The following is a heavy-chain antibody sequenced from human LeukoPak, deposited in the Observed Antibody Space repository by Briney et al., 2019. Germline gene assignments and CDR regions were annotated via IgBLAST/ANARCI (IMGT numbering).Heavy chain of an antibody. V-gene: IGHV3-21*06. J-gene: IGHJ4*02. Sequence: GGSLRLSCAASGFNFSDYNMNWVRQAPGKGLEWVSVISSSSKYIYYTDSVKGRFTISRDNAKNSLYLQMNSLRAEDTAVYYCARVSTAVSLAIDYWGQGTLVTVST. CDR1: GFNFSDYN. CDR3: ARVSTAVSLAIDY. CDR2: ISSSSKYI. D-gene: IGHD6-13*01.